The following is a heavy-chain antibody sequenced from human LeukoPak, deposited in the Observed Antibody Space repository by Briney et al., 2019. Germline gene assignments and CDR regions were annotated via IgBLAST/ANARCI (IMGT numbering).Heavy chain of an antibody. D-gene: IGHD1-1*01. Sequence: GGSLRLSCVASGFTFSSYEMNWVRQAPGKGLEWVPYIGSSGSGTYYADSVKGRFTISRDNAKNSLYLQMNSLRAEDTAVYYCAREVLEIDYWGQGTLVTVSS. CDR3: AREVLEIDY. J-gene: IGHJ4*02. CDR2: IGSSGSGT. CDR1: GFTFSSYE. V-gene: IGHV3-48*03.